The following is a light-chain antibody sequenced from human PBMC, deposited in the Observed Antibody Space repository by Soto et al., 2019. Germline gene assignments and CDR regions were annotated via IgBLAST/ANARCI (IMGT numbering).Light chain of an antibody. CDR1: QSVSNN. V-gene: IGKV3-15*01. CDR3: QRYNNWPPWT. J-gene: IGKJ1*01. Sequence: EIVMTQSPATLSVSPGERATLSCRASQSVSNNLAWYQQKPGQAPRLLIYGASTRATGIPARFSGSGSGTEYTLIISSLQSEDFAVYYWQRYNNWPPWTFGQGTKVEFK. CDR2: GAS.